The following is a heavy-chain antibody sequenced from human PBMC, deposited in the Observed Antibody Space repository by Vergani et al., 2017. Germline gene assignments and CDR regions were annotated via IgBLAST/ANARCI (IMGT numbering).Heavy chain of an antibody. CDR3: ARGRQYTRYYYYYYMDV. J-gene: IGHJ6*03. Sequence: QVQLQQWGAGLLKPSETLSLTCAVYGGSFSGYYWSWIRQPPGKGLEWIGEINHSGSTNYNPSLKSRVTISVDTSKNQFSLRLSSVTAADTAVYYCARGRQYTRYYYYYYMDVWGKGTTVTVSS. V-gene: IGHV4-34*01. D-gene: IGHD1-1*01. CDR2: INHSGST. CDR1: GGSFSGYY.